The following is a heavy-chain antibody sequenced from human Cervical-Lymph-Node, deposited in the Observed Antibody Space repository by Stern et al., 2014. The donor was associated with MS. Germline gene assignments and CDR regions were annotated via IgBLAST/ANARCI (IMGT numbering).Heavy chain of an antibody. CDR1: GFPFSNYG. J-gene: IGHJ4*02. D-gene: IGHD1-7*01. Sequence: QVQLEESGGGVVQPGRSLRLSCAASGFPFSNYGMHWVRQAPGKGLEWLAVIWYDGNKKYYADSVKGRFTISRDNSKNTLFLQMSSLTAEDTALYYCARGNWNYEGMGYWGQGTLVTVSS. CDR2: IWYDGNKK. V-gene: IGHV3-33*01. CDR3: ARGNWNYEGMGY.